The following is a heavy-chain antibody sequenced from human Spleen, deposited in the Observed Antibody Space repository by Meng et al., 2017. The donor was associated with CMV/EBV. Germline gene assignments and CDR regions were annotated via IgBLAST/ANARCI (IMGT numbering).Heavy chain of an antibody. D-gene: IGHD1-1*01. CDR3: ARIGTTAVG. V-gene: IGHV4-34*01. J-gene: IGHJ4*02. CDR2: INYGGST. CDR1: GGSFSGYF. Sequence: SETLSLTCAVYGGSFSGYFWSWVRQPPGKGLDWIGEINYGGSTNYDPSLKSRLTMSVDTSKNQSSLRLSSVTAADTAMYYCARIGTTAVGWGQGTLVTVSS.